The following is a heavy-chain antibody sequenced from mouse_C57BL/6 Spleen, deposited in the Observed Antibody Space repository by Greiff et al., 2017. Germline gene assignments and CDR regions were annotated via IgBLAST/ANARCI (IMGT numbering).Heavy chain of an antibody. J-gene: IGHJ3*01. D-gene: IGHD2-4*01. CDR1: GFSLSTSGMG. Sequence: QVTLKVSGPGILQSSQTLSLTCSFSGFSLSTSGMGVSWIRQPSGKGLEWLAHIYWDDDKRYNPYLKSRLTISKDTSRNQVFLKVTSVDTADTATYYCARSSLYYDYDWFADWGQGTLVTVSA. CDR2: IYWDDDK. CDR3: ARSSLYYDYDWFAD. V-gene: IGHV8-12*01.